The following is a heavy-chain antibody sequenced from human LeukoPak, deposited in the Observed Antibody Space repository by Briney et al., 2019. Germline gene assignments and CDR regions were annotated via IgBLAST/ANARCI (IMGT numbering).Heavy chain of an antibody. CDR1: GFTFGNSW. J-gene: IGHJ3*01. CDR3: VVVVEPPDSDGFDV. Sequence: GGSLRLSCAASGFTFGNSWVHWVRQAPGKGLVWFSLINADGSTATYADSVKGRFTISRDNARNTLSLQMNSLTIEDTAVYYCVVVVEPPDSDGFDVWGQGTMITVSS. CDR2: INADGSTA. D-gene: IGHD1-14*01. V-gene: IGHV3-74*01.